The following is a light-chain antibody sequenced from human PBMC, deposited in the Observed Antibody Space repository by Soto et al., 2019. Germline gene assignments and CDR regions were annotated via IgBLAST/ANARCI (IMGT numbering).Light chain of an antibody. CDR1: QSVSSSY. Sequence: ENVLTQSPGTLSLSPGERATLSCRASQSVSSSYLAWYQQKPGQAPRLLIYGASSRATGIPDRFSGSGSGTDFTLTISRLEPEDFVVYYCQQYGSSPPITFGQGTRLEIK. J-gene: IGKJ5*01. V-gene: IGKV3-20*01. CDR3: QQYGSSPPIT. CDR2: GAS.